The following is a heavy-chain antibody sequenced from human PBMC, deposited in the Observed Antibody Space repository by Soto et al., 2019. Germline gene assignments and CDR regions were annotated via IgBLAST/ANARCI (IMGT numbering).Heavy chain of an antibody. CDR3: AGDLFDY. CDR1: GFTFSNYW. V-gene: IGHV3-7*01. CDR2: INEDGSEN. Sequence: EVQLVESGGGLVQPGGSLRLSCAASGFTFSNYWMNWVRQAPGKGLEWVANINEDGSENYFVDSAKGRFTISRDNAKNSLYLQMSSLRAEDRAVYYCAGDLFDYWGQGTLVTVSS. J-gene: IGHJ4*02.